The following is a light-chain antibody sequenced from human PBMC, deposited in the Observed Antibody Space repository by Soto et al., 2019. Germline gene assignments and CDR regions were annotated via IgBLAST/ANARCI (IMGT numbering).Light chain of an antibody. CDR3: QSYDSSLSGYV. J-gene: IGLJ1*01. Sequence: SVLPQPPSVSWAPGQRVTISCTGSSSNIGAGYDVHWYQQLPGTAPKLLIYGNSNRPSGVPDRFSGSKSGTSASLAITGLQAEDEADYYCQSYDSSLSGYVFGTGTKLTVL. V-gene: IGLV1-40*01. CDR1: SSNIGAGYD. CDR2: GNS.